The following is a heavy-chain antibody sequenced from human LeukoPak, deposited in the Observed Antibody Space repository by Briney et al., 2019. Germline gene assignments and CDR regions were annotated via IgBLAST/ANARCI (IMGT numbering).Heavy chain of an antibody. CDR3: ARDTGGYCSSTSCQRMDY. CDR2: ISYDGSNK. V-gene: IGHV3-30-3*01. CDR1: GFTFSSCA. D-gene: IGHD2-2*01. Sequence: GGSLRLSCAASGFTFSSCAMHWVRQAPGKGLEWVAVISYDGSNKYYADSVKGRFTISRDNSKNTLYLQMNSLRAEDTAVYYCARDTGGYCSSTSCQRMDYWGQGTLVTVSS. J-gene: IGHJ4*02.